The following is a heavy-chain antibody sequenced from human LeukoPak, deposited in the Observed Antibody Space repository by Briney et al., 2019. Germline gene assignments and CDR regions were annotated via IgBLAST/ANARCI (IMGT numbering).Heavy chain of an antibody. CDR3: ASLKGGNYRDMDV. V-gene: IGHV3-48*01. CDR2: ISSSSSTI. Sequence: SGGSLRLSCAASGFTFSTYSMNWVRQAPGKGLEWVSYISSSSSTIYYADSVKGRFTISRDNAKNSLYLQMNSLRAEDTAVYYCASLKGGNYRDMDVWGQGTTVTVSS. J-gene: IGHJ6*02. D-gene: IGHD4-11*01. CDR1: GFTFSTYS.